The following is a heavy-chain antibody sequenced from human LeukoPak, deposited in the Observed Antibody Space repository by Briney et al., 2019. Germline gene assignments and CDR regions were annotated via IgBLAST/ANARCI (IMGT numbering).Heavy chain of an antibody. CDR3: ARVKRWLQSAFDY. CDR2: ISYDGSNK. Sequence: GGSLRLSCAASGFTFSSYAMHWVRQAPGKGLEWVAVISYDGSNKYYADSVKGRFTISRDNSKNTLYLQMNSLRAEDTAVYYCARVKRWLQSAFDYWGQGTLVTVSS. CDR1: GFTFSSYA. J-gene: IGHJ4*02. V-gene: IGHV3-30*04. D-gene: IGHD5-24*01.